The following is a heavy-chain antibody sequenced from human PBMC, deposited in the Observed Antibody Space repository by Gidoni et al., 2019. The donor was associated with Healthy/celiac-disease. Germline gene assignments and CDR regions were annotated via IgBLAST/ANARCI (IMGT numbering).Heavy chain of an antibody. D-gene: IGHD3-16*02. CDR2: INHSGST. Sequence: QVQLQQWGAGLLKPSETLSLTCAVYGGSFSGYYWSWIRPPPGKGLEWIGEINHSGSTNYNPSLKSRVTISVDTSKNQFSLKLSSVTAADTAVYYCARAGGWGYTTKPFDYWGQGTLVTVSS. J-gene: IGHJ4*02. CDR3: ARAGGWGYTTKPFDY. CDR1: GGSFSGYY. V-gene: IGHV4-34*01.